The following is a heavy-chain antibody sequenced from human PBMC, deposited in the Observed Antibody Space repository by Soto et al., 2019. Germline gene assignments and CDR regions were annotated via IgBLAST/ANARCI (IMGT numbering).Heavy chain of an antibody. Sequence: SVKVSCKASGGTFSSYTISWVRQAPGQGLEWMGRIIPILGIANYAQKFQGRVTITADKSTSTAYMELSSLRSEDTAVYYCARAYCSGGSCYDYWGQGTLVTVSS. V-gene: IGHV1-69*02. D-gene: IGHD2-15*01. J-gene: IGHJ4*02. CDR1: GGTFSSYT. CDR3: ARAYCSGGSCYDY. CDR2: IIPILGIA.